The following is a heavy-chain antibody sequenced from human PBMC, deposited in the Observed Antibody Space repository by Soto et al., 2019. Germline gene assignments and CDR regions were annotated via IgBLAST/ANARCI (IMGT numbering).Heavy chain of an antibody. V-gene: IGHV1-18*04. Sequence: ASVKVSCKASGYTFTSYGISWMRQAPGQGLEWMGWISAYNGNTNYAQKLQGRVTMTTDTYTSTAYMELRSLRSDDTAVYYCERDSEIVVVPAASTYYYYYYGMDVCGQGTKVTVSS. CDR2: ISAYNGNT. CDR3: ERDSEIVVVPAASTYYYYYYGMDV. CDR1: GYTFTSYG. J-gene: IGHJ6*02. D-gene: IGHD2-2*01.